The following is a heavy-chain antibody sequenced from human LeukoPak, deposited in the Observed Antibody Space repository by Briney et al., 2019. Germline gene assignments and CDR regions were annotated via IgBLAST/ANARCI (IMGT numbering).Heavy chain of an antibody. CDR2: MNPNSGNT. D-gene: IGHD6-13*01. J-gene: IGHJ4*02. CDR3: ARADSSSWVNY. CDR1: GYTFTSYE. Sequence: GAPVKVSCKASGYTFTSYEIIWVRQATGQGLEWMGWMNPNSGNTGYAQKFQGRVTMTTNTSISTANMELSSLRSEDTAVYYCARADSSSWVNYWGWGTLVTVSS. V-gene: IGHV1-8*01.